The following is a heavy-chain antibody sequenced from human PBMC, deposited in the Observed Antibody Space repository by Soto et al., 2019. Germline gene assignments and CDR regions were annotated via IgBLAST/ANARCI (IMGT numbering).Heavy chain of an antibody. J-gene: IGHJ6*02. Sequence: PGGSLRLSCAASGFTFSSYGMHWVRQAPGKGLEWVAVIWYDGSNKYYADSVKGRFTISRDNSKNTLYLQMNSLRAEDTAVYYCARDRVLVMATGYYYGMDFWGQGITVTVFS. CDR3: ARDRVLVMATGYYYGMDF. CDR1: GFTFSSYG. D-gene: IGHD2-21*01. CDR2: IWYDGSNK. V-gene: IGHV3-33*01.